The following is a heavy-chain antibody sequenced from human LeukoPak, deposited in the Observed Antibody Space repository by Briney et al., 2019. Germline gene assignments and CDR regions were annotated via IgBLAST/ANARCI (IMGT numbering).Heavy chain of an antibody. CDR2: IYYSGST. CDR3: ASAHLRAVAGSXXFDI. D-gene: IGHD6-19*01. CDR1: GGSISSRHYC. J-gene: IGHJ3*02. V-gene: IGHV4-39*01. Sequence: SSETLSLTCTVSGGSISSRHYCWGWIRQPPGKGLEWIGSIYYSGSTYYNPSLKSRLTMFIDTSEKHFSLNLTSVTAADTAVYYCASAHLRAVAGSXXFDIWGQGXXVTVSS.